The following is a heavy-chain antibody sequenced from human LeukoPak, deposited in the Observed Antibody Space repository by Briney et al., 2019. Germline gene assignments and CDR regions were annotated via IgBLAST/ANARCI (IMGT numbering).Heavy chain of an antibody. Sequence: PGGSLRLSCAASGFTFSSYEMNWVRQAPGKGLEWVSYISSSGSTIYYADSVKGRFTISRDNAKNSLYLQMNSLRAEDTAVYYCARAGRVIAAAGSFGYWGQGTLVTVSS. CDR3: ARAGRVIAAAGSFGY. CDR1: GFTFSSYE. V-gene: IGHV3-48*03. D-gene: IGHD6-13*01. J-gene: IGHJ4*02. CDR2: ISSSGSTI.